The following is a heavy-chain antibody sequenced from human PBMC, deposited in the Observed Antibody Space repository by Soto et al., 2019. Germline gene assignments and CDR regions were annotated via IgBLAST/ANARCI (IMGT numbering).Heavy chain of an antibody. CDR2: IKQDGSHK. V-gene: IGHV3-7*01. D-gene: IGHD1-26*01. Sequence: PGGSLRLSCVASGFTFSSFWMSWARQAPGKGLEWVDNIKQDGSHKYYVPSVKGRFTISRDNAKNSLYLQMNSLRAEDAAVYYCATSTGAPGNYWGQGTLVTLL. CDR1: GFTFSSFW. CDR3: ATSTGAPGNY. J-gene: IGHJ4*02.